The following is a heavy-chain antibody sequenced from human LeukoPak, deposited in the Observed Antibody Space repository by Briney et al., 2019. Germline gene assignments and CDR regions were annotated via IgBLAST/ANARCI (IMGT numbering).Heavy chain of an antibody. J-gene: IGHJ6*02. CDR1: LGSFSGYY. Sequence: SETLSLTCAVYLGSFSGYYWSWIRQPPGKRGEWIGEINHSGSTNYNPSLKRRVTISVDTSKNQFSLKLSSVTAADTAVYYCASLAAAGNNHYYYYGMDVWGQGTTVTVSS. V-gene: IGHV4-34*01. D-gene: IGHD6-13*01. CDR3: ASLAAAGNNHYYYYGMDV. CDR2: INHSGST.